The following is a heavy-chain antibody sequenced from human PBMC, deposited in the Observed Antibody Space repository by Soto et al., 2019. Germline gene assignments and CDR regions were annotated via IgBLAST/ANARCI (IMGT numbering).Heavy chain of an antibody. J-gene: IGHJ4*02. D-gene: IGHD2-21*02. CDR2: ISGSGRNI. CDR3: AKDDRTASRIDY. Sequence: EVQLLESGGGLVQPGGSLRLSCATSGLSFSLYSMGWVRQAPGKGLEWVSAISGSGRNIHYADSVRGRFTISRDNSKNTLSLQMNSLRAEDTALYYCAKDDRTASRIDYWGQGNLVTVSS. V-gene: IGHV3-23*01. CDR1: GLSFSLYS.